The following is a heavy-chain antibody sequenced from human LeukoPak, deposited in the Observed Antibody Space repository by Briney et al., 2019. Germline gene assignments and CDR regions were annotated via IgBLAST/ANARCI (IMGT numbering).Heavy chain of an antibody. D-gene: IGHD2-15*01. Sequence: GRSLRLSCTASGFTFGDYAMGWVRQAPGKGLEWVGFIRSKAYGGTTEYAASVKGRFTISRDDSKSIAYLQMNSLKTEDTAVYYCTRALYCSGGSCWPFDYWGQGTLSPSPQ. J-gene: IGHJ4*02. CDR2: IRSKAYGGTT. CDR1: GFTFGDYA. CDR3: TRALYCSGGSCWPFDY. V-gene: IGHV3-49*04.